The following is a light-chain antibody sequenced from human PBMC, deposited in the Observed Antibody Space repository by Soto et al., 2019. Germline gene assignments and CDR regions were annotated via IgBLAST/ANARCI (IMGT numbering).Light chain of an antibody. Sequence: EIVMTQSPATLSVSPGERATLSCRASQSVSSNLAWYQQKPGQAPRLLIYGASTRATGIPARFSGSGSGTDFTLTISSLQPEDFAVYYCQQYNNWRTFGQGTKVEIK. CDR2: GAS. V-gene: IGKV3-15*01. CDR3: QQYNNWRT. CDR1: QSVSSN. J-gene: IGKJ1*01.